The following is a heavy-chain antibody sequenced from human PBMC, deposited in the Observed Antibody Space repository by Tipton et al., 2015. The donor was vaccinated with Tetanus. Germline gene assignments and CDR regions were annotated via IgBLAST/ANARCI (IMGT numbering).Heavy chain of an antibody. CDR2: ISYSGST. J-gene: IGHJ4*02. CDR3: ARVYYGSGSYYFDY. D-gene: IGHD3-10*01. CDR1: GDSFNSYS. Sequence: TLSLTCAVTGDSFNSYSWSWIRQPPGEGLEWIGYISYSGSTTYNPSLKSRVTISVDTSKNQFSLKLSSVTAADTAVYYCARVYYGSGSYYFDYWGQGTLVTVSS. V-gene: IGHV4-59*12.